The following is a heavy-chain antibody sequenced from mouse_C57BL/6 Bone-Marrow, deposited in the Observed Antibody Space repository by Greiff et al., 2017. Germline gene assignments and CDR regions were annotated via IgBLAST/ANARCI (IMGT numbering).Heavy chain of an antibody. V-gene: IGHV1-54*01. CDR3: VYDGYPYWYFDV. Sequence: VMLVESGAELVRPGTSVKVSCKASGYAFTNYLIEWVKQRPGQGLEWIGVINPGSGGTNYNEKFKGKATLTADKSSSTAYMQLSSLTSEDSAVYFCVYDGYPYWYFDVWGTGTTVTVSS. J-gene: IGHJ1*03. CDR1: GYAFTNYL. D-gene: IGHD2-3*01. CDR2: INPGSGGT.